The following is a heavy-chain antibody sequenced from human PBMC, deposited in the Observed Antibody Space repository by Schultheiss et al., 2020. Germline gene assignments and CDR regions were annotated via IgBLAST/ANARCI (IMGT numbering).Heavy chain of an antibody. CDR2: INHSGST. J-gene: IGHJ4*02. D-gene: IGHD1-14*01. CDR1: GGSISSSNW. V-gene: IGHV4-4*02. CDR3: ARGIRGFLDY. Sequence: SETLSLTCAVSGGSISSSNWWSWVRQPPGKGLEWIGEINHSGSTNYSPSLKSRVTISVDTSKNQFSLKLSSVTAADTAVYYCARGIRGFLDYWGQGTLVTVSS.